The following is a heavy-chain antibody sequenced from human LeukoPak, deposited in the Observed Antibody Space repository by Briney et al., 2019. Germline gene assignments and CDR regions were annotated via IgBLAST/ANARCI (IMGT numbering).Heavy chain of an antibody. V-gene: IGHV3-30*04. CDR3: ARANWGSGAAFDI. CDR1: GFTFSSYA. D-gene: IGHD7-27*01. J-gene: IGHJ3*02. CDR2: ISYDGSNK. Sequence: PGGSLRLSCAASGFTFSSYAMHWVRQAPGKGLEWVAVISYDGSNKYYADSVKGRFTISRDNSKNTLYLQMNSLRAGDTAVYYCARANWGSGAAFDIWGQGTMVTVSS.